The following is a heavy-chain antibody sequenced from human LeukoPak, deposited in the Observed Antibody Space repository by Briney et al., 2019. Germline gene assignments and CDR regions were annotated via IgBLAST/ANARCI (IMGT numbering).Heavy chain of an antibody. CDR3: ASPMTEAYDSSGSDAFDI. Sequence: SETLSLTCTVSGGSISSSSYYWGWIRQPPGKGLEWIGSIYYSGSTYYNPSLKSRVTISVDTSKNQFSLKLSSVTAADTAVYYCASPMTEAYDSSGSDAFDIWGQGTMVTVSS. D-gene: IGHD3-22*01. CDR1: GGSISSSSYY. V-gene: IGHV4-39*01. CDR2: IYYSGST. J-gene: IGHJ3*02.